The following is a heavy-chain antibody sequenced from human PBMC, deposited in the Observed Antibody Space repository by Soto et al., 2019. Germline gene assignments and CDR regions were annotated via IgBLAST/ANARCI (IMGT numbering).Heavy chain of an antibody. D-gene: IGHD3-10*01. Sequence: GGFLRLSCAASGFTFSSYAMSWVRQAPVKGLEWVSAISGSGGSTYYADSVKGRFTISRDNSKNTLYLQMNSLRAEDTAVYYCAKSVLYGSGSYYDYWGQGTLVTVSS. CDR2: ISGSGGST. V-gene: IGHV3-23*01. CDR1: GFTFSSYA. CDR3: AKSVLYGSGSYYDY. J-gene: IGHJ4*02.